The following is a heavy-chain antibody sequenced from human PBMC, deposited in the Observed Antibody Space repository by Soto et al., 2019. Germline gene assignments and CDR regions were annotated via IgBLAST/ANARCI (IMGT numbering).Heavy chain of an antibody. Sequence: QVQLEQSGAEVKKPGSSVKVSCKASGGTLSDHGVAWLRQAPGQGLEWMGGTIPDFNTAKYAQKFQGRVTVTADKFTNIAYMELSSLSSEDTAFYFCARGVYGSGNYYTGPSAFDIWGQGTMVIVSS. CDR1: GGTLSDHG. V-gene: IGHV1-69*06. CDR3: ARGVYGSGNYYTGPSAFDI. J-gene: IGHJ3*02. CDR2: TIPDFNTA. D-gene: IGHD3-10*01.